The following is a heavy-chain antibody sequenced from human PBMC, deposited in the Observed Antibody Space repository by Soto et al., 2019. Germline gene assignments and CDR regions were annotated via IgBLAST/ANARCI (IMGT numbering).Heavy chain of an antibody. D-gene: IGHD3-16*02. J-gene: IGHJ4*02. V-gene: IGHV4-34*01. CDR1: GGSFSGYY. CDR3: ASKSKFIAHFGY. CDR2: INHSGST. Sequence: SETLSLTCAVYGGSFSGYYWSWIRQPPGKGLEWIGEINHSGSTNYNPSLKSRVTISVDTSKNQFSLKLSSVTAADTAVYYCASKSKFIAHFGYWGQGTLVTVSS.